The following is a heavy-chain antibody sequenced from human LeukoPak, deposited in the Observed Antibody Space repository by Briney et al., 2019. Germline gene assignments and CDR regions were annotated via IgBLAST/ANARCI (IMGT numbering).Heavy chain of an antibody. J-gene: IGHJ4*02. CDR3: ARGRYSGTTYYFDY. CDR1: GFTFSTSW. Sequence: GGSLRLSCEASGFTFSTSWMSWVRQVPGKGLEWVANIKKDGSETYYVDSVKGRFTISRDNAKNSLYLQMNSLRAEDTAMYYCARGRYSGTTYYFDYWGQGTLVTVSS. D-gene: IGHD5-12*01. V-gene: IGHV3-7*03. CDR2: IKKDGSET.